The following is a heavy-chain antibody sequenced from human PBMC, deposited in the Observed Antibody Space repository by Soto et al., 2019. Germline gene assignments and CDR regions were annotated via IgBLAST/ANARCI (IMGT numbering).Heavy chain of an antibody. V-gene: IGHV3-21*01. CDR1: GFTFSTYS. D-gene: IGHD2-2*01. CDR3: ARGRSINTSMDY. CDR2: ISSSGSSR. J-gene: IGHJ4*02. Sequence: EAQLVESGGGLVKPGGSLRLSCAASGFTFSTYSMNWVRQAPGKGLEWVSSISSSGSSRSYADSVKGRFTISRDNAKNSLYLQMDSLRAEDTAVYYCARGRSINTSMDYWGQGTLVTVSS.